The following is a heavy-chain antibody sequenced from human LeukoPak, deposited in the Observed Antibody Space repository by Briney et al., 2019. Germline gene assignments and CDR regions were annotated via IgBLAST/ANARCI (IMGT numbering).Heavy chain of an antibody. V-gene: IGHV4-31*03. D-gene: IGHD5-24*01. CDR1: GGSISSGGYY. CDR2: IYFCGST. CDR3: ARGEVATYIFDY. J-gene: IGHJ4*02. Sequence: PSETLSLTCTVSGGSISSGGYYWSWLRQHPGKGLEWIGYIYFCGSTYYNPSLKSRVTISVDTSKNQFSLKLSSVTAADTAVYYCARGEVATYIFDYWGQGTLVTVSS.